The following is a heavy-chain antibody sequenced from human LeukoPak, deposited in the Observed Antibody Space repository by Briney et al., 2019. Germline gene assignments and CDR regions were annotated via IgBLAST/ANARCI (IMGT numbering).Heavy chain of an antibody. J-gene: IGHJ5*02. CDR2: IYWDDDK. CDR1: GLSISTSGVG. Sequence: SGPTLVKPTQTLPLTCSLSGLSISTSGVGVGWIRQPPGKALEWLALIYWDDDKGYSPSLKSRLTITKDTSKNQVVLTMTNMDAADTATYYCARQLYNTNYYGWFVPWGQGTLVTVSS. D-gene: IGHD1-26*01. CDR3: ARQLYNTNYYGWFVP. V-gene: IGHV2-5*02.